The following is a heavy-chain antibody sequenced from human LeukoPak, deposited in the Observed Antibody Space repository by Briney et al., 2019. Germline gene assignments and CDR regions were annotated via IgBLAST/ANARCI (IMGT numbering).Heavy chain of an antibody. CDR3: ARNLLTIPY. V-gene: IGHV3-7*01. CDR1: GFTFSNYW. Sequence: PGGSLRLSCAASGFTFSNYWMNWVRQAPGKGLEWVANIKEDRSEKYYVDSVKGRFTVSRDNTKNSLYLQMNSLRVEDTAVYYCARNLLTIPYWGQGTLVTVSP. J-gene: IGHJ4*02. CDR2: IKEDRSEK. D-gene: IGHD3-3*01.